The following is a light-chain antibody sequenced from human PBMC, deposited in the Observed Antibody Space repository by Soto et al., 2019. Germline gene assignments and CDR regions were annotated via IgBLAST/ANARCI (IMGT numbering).Light chain of an antibody. CDR2: GAS. Sequence: EIALTQSPGTLSLSPGEIATLSCRASQSGSGSYLAWYQQKPGQAPRLLISGASRRATGIPDRFSGSGSGTDCTLTISSLEPEDVAVYYCQQYGKSPLTFGGGTKVDIK. J-gene: IGKJ4*01. CDR3: QQYGKSPLT. CDR1: QSGSGSY. V-gene: IGKV3-20*01.